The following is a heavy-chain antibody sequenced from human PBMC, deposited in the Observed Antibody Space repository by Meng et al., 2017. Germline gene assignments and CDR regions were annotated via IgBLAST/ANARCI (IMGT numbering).Heavy chain of an antibody. V-gene: IGHV4-34*01. CDR2: INHSGTT. Sequence: QVPLPEWGPVLLTPSPTPSLPRAVSCGSVIGYYWSLIRQPPGKGLEWIGKINHSGTTNYNPSLKSRVTMSLDTSKNQFSLRLSSVTAADTAVYYCARSHSVTIVAFDYWGQGTLVTVSS. CDR3: ARSHSVTIVAFDY. CDR1: CGSVIGYY. D-gene: IGHD4-17*01. J-gene: IGHJ4*02.